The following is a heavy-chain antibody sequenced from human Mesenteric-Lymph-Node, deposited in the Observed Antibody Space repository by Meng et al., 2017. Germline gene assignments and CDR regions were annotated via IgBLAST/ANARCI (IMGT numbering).Heavy chain of an antibody. CDR1: GCKFHEYA. D-gene: IGHD3-10*01. V-gene: IGHV3-43D*03. Sequence: GESLKISCVLSGCKFHEYAMHWVRQAPGKGLEWVSLISWDGGSTYYADSVKGRFTISRDNSKNSLYLQMNSLRAEDTALYYCARGRELWFGELSPPHYFDYWGKGTLVTVS. J-gene: IGHJ4*02. CDR2: ISWDGGST. CDR3: ARGRELWFGELSPPHYFDY.